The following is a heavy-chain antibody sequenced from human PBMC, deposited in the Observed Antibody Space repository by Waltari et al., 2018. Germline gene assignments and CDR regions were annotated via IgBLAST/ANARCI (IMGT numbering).Heavy chain of an antibody. J-gene: IGHJ4*02. CDR1: GFSLSTSGVG. CDR3: AHRGPLHRHDYDSGGHYAFDY. CDR2: IFWNDDK. V-gene: IGHV2-5*01. Sequence: QITLKESGPTLVKPTQTLTLTCTFSGFSLSTSGVGVAWIRQPPGKALEWLALIFWNDDKRYSQSLKSRLIITKDTSKNQVVLTTTNMDPVDTATYYCAHRGPLHRHDYDSGGHYAFDYWGQGTLVTVSS. D-gene: IGHD3-22*01.